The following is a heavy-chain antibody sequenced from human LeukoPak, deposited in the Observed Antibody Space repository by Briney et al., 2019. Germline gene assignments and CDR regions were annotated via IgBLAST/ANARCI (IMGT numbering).Heavy chain of an antibody. CDR2: INPNSGGT. J-gene: IGHJ4*02. CDR1: GYTFTGYY. Sequence: ASVKVSCKASGYTFTGYYMHWVRQAPGQGLEWMGWINPNSGGTNYAQKFQGRVTMTRDTSISTAYMELSRLRSDDTAVYYCARDAYYDSSGYSAYWGQGTLVTVSS. V-gene: IGHV1-2*02. D-gene: IGHD3-22*01. CDR3: ARDAYYDSSGYSAY.